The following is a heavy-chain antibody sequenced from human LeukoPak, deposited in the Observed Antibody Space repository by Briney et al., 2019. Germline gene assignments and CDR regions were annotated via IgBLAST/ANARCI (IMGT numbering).Heavy chain of an antibody. CDR1: GDSVSSHY. V-gene: IGHV4-59*02. CDR3: ARYSNHVDYFDS. CDR2: VYYTGTS. Sequence: SETLSLTCTVSGDSVSSHYWSWIRQPPGKGLEWIAYVYYTGTSNYNPSLKSRVTISIDTPKNQFSLKLISVTAADTAVYYCARYSNHVDYFDSWGQGTLVTVSS. J-gene: IGHJ4*02. D-gene: IGHD4-11*01.